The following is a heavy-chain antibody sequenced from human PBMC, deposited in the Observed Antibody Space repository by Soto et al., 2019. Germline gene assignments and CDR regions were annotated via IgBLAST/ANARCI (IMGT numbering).Heavy chain of an antibody. CDR1: GGTFSSYA. CDR2: IIPIFGTA. Sequence: QVQLVQSGAEVKKPGSSVKVSCKASGGTFSSYAISWVRQAPGQGLEWMGGIIPIFGTANYAQKFQGRVTITGDESTSTAYMELSSLRSEDTAVYYCARDDGYCSGGSCYSGNWFDPWGQGTLVTVSS. V-gene: IGHV1-69*01. CDR3: ARDDGYCSGGSCYSGNWFDP. D-gene: IGHD2-15*01. J-gene: IGHJ5*02.